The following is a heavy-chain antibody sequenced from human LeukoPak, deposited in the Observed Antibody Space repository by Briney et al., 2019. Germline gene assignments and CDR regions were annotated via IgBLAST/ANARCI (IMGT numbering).Heavy chain of an antibody. V-gene: IGHV4-38-2*01. CDR3: ASHYSSGSYRYTGSFDS. CDR1: GYSISSGYY. D-gene: IGHD3-16*02. CDR2: IYHSGST. J-gene: IGHJ4*02. Sequence: SETLSLTCAVSGYSISSGYYWGWIRQPPGKGLEWIGSIYHSGSTYYNPSLKSRVTISVDTSKNQFSLKLSSVTAADAAMYYCASHYSSGSYRYTGSFDSWGQGMLVNVSS.